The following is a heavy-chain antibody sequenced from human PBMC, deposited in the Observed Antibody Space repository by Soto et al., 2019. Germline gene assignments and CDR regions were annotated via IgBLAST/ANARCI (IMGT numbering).Heavy chain of an antibody. CDR2: IGTSGAA. D-gene: IGHD1-26*01. J-gene: IGHJ4*02. Sequence: GGPLRLSCTASGFTFRSYAMGWVRQAQGKGLEWVSSIGTSGAAYYADTVKGRVTISRDNPDNALYLQLNILRSEDTAVYYCAARGRFYFDYWGQGILVIVSS. CDR1: GFTFRSYA. V-gene: IGHV3-23*01. CDR3: AARGRFYFDY.